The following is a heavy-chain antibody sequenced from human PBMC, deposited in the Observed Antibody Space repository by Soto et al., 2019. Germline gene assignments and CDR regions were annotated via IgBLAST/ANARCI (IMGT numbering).Heavy chain of an antibody. CDR2: ISSSSSYI. V-gene: IGHV3-21*01. CDR3: ARDRYDSSPGSGYYYGMDV. J-gene: IGHJ6*02. CDR1: GFTFSSYS. D-gene: IGHD3-22*01. Sequence: EVQLVESGGGLVKPGGSLRLSCAASGFTFSSYSMNWVRQAPGKGLEWVSSISSSSSYIYYADSVKGRFTISRDNAKNSLYLQMNSLRDEDTAVYYCARDRYDSSPGSGYYYGMDVWGQGTTVTVSS.